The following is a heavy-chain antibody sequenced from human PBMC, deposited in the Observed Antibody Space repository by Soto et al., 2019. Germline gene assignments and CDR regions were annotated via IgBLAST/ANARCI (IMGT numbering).Heavy chain of an antibody. J-gene: IGHJ4*02. CDR3: ARDPYLGDHQY. CDR2: ISAYSGKT. D-gene: IGHD3-16*01. Sequence: QVQLVQSGGEVKKPGASVKVSCKTSGYTFTTYGISWVRQAPGQGLEWVGWISAYSGKTHYAQKFQGKVTMTTDTSTNTPYLDLRSLRSDDTAVYYCARDPYLGDHQYWGQGTLVTVSS. CDR1: GYTFTTYG. V-gene: IGHV1-18*01.